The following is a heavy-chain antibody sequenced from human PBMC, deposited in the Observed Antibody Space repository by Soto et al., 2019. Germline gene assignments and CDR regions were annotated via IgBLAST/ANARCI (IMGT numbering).Heavy chain of an antibody. D-gene: IGHD3-16*02. CDR2: SSHSGST. CDR3: ARAYDYVWGTYRLEY. CDR1: VGSFSGYY. V-gene: IGHV4-34*01. Sequence: SETLSLTCAVYVGSFSGYYWSLIRQPPGKGLEWFGESSHSGSTKYNPSLKSRVTISVYTSKNHFSLKLSSVAAADTAVYYCARAYDYVWGTYRLEYWGQETMVTVFS. J-gene: IGHJ4*02.